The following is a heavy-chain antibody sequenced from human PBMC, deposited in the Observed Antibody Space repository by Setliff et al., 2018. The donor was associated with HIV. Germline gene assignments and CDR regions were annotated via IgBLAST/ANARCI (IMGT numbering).Heavy chain of an antibody. CDR2: ISYDGSNK. Sequence: HPGGSLRLSCAASGFTFSNSAMHWVRQAPGKGLGWVAGISYDGSNKYYTDSVKGRFTISRDNSKNTLYLQMNSLRAEDTAVYYCAKDPGRRGGYDGYFDFWGRGTLVTVSS. D-gene: IGHD3-10*01. V-gene: IGHV3-30*04. J-gene: IGHJ4*02. CDR1: GFTFSNSA. CDR3: AKDPGRRGGYDGYFDF.